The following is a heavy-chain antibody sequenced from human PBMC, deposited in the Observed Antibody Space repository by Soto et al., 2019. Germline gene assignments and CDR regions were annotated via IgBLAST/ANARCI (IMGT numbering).Heavy chain of an antibody. D-gene: IGHD6-6*01. Sequence: SLTCTVSGGSITTSYYWGLIRQLPGEGLEWIGYIYYTGSTYYNPSLKSRVIMSVDTSKNRFSLRLTSVTAADTAVYYCARGIYSSSTPNWFDPWGQGTLVTVSS. CDR1: GGSITTSYY. J-gene: IGHJ5*02. CDR2: IYYTGST. CDR3: ARGIYSSSTPNWFDP. V-gene: IGHV4-31*03.